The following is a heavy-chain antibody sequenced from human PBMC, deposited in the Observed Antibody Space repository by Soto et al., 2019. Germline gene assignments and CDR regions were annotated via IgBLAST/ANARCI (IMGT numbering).Heavy chain of an antibody. Sequence: SETLSLTCTVSGGSISSYYWSWIRQPPGKGLEWIGYIYYSGSTNYNPSLKSRVTISVDTSKNQFSLKLSSVTAADTAVYYCARDGDCGGDCYGYFDYWGQGTLVTVSS. CDR3: ARDGDCGGDCYGYFDY. D-gene: IGHD2-21*02. J-gene: IGHJ4*02. CDR1: GGSISSYY. CDR2: IYYSGST. V-gene: IGHV4-59*01.